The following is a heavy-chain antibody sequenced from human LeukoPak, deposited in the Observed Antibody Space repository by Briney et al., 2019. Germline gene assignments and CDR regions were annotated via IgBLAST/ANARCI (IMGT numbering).Heavy chain of an antibody. Sequence: GGSLRLSCATSGFAFSIYGMNWVRQAPGKGLEWVAIIWNDGSDQYYSDSVKGRFSSSRDNSKNTLYLQMNSLRAEDTAVYYCAKDRYCTSATCQGFDVWGQGTMVSVSS. CDR2: IWNDGSDQ. V-gene: IGHV3-33*03. CDR3: AKDRYCTSATCQGFDV. J-gene: IGHJ3*01. CDR1: GFAFSIYG. D-gene: IGHD2-2*01.